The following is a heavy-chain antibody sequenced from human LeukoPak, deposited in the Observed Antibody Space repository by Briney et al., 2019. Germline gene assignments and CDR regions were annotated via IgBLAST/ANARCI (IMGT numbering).Heavy chain of an antibody. J-gene: IGHJ6*02. CDR1: GGSFSGYY. D-gene: IGHD2-15*01. Sequence: SETLSLTCAVYGGSFSGYYWSWIRQPPGKGLEWIGEINHSGSTNYNPSLKSRVTISVDTSKNQFSLKLNSVTPEDTAVYYCTRATPGPNYYYGLDVWGQGTTVTVSS. CDR2: INHSGST. CDR3: TRATPGPNYYYGLDV. V-gene: IGHV4-34*01.